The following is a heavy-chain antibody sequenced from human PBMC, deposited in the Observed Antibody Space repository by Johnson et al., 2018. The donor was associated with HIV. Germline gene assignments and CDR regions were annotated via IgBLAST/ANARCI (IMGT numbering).Heavy chain of an antibody. CDR1: GFTFSSNA. CDR2: IVYDGSKK. V-gene: IGHV3-30*02. CDR3: ARDGPYYDSSGYYYGTVFYAFDI. J-gene: IGHJ3*02. Sequence: QVQLVESGGGVVQPGGSLRLSCAASGFTFSSNAMHWVRQAPGKGLEWVAFIVYDGSKKFYADSVKGRFTVSRDSSKNTLFLQMNSLRAEDTAVYYCARDGPYYDSSGYYYGTVFYAFDIWGQGTMVTVSS. D-gene: IGHD3-22*01.